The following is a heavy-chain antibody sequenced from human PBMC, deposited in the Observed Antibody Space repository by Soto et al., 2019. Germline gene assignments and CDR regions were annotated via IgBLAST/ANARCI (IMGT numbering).Heavy chain of an antibody. CDR3: AHRPYGDYPIDY. Sequence: QITLKESGPTLVKPTQTLTLTCTFSGFSLNTSGVGVGWIRQPPGKALEWLALIYWDDDKRYSPSLKSRLTTPKHTSKTQVVLTMTNMDPVDTGTYPCAHRPYGDYPIDYWGQGTLVTVSS. V-gene: IGHV2-5*02. D-gene: IGHD4-17*01. CDR2: IYWDDDK. CDR1: GFSLNTSGVG. J-gene: IGHJ4*02.